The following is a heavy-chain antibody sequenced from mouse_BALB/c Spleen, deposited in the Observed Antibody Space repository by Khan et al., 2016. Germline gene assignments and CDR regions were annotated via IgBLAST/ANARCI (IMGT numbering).Heavy chain of an antibody. CDR2: INTNTGKP. CDR1: GYTFTNYG. J-gene: IGHJ3*01. CDR3: AIQGLFAY. D-gene: IGHD3-3*01. V-gene: IGHV9-3*02. Sequence: QIQLVQSGPELKKPGETVKISCKASGYTFTNYGMNWVKQAPGKGLKWMGWINTNTGKPTYAEEFKGRFAFTLDTSASTAYLQINNLKNEDTATDFCAIQGLFAYWGQGTLVTVSA.